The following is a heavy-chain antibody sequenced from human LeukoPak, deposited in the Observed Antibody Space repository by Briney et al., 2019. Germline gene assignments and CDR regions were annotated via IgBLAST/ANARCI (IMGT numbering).Heavy chain of an antibody. CDR1: GFTFSSYA. Sequence: GGSLRLSFAASGFTFSSYAMSWARQAPGKGLEWVSAISGSGGSTYYADSVKGRFTISRDNSKNTLYLQMNSLRAEDTAVYYCAKSEYDFWSFYYYYGMDVWGQGTTVTVSS. D-gene: IGHD3-3*01. CDR3: AKSEYDFWSFYYYYGMDV. CDR2: ISGSGGST. V-gene: IGHV3-23*01. J-gene: IGHJ6*02.